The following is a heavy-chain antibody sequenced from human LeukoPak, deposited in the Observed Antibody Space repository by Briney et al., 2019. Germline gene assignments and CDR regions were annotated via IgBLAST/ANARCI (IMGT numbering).Heavy chain of an antibody. CDR3: AVTMVRGVSGIDV. D-gene: IGHD3-10*01. J-gene: IGHJ6*02. Sequence: SETLSLTCTVSGASISSYYWSWIRQPAGKGREWIGRIYTTGSTNYNPSLKRRVTISADTSKNQFSLSLTSLTAADTAIYYCAVTMVRGVSGIDVWGQGTTVTVSS. CDR1: GASISSYY. V-gene: IGHV4-4*07. CDR2: IYTTGST.